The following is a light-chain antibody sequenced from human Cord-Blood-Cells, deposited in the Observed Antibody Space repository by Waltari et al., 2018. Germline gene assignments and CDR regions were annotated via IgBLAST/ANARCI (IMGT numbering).Light chain of an antibody. V-gene: IGKV4-1*01. CDR2: WAS. CDR3: QQYYSTPLT. J-gene: IGKJ4*01. Sequence: SLAGSLGERGTIYCKSSQSVLYSSNNKNYLAWYQQKPGQPPKLLIYWASTRESGVPDRFSGSGSGTDFTLTISSLQAEDVAVYYCQQYYSTPLTFGGGTKVEIK. CDR1: QSVLYSSNNKNY.